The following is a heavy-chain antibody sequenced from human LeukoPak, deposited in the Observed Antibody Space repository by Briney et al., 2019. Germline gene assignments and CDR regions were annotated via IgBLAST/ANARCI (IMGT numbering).Heavy chain of an antibody. D-gene: IGHD6-13*01. J-gene: IGHJ5*02. CDR1: GGSFSGYY. CDR2: INHSGST. V-gene: IGHV4-34*01. Sequence: SETLSLTCVVYGGSFSGYYWSWIRQPPGKGLEWIGEINHSGSTNYNPSLQSRVTISVDKSKNQFSLKLNSVTAADTAMYYCARPPGIAAAWFDPWGQGTLVTVSS. CDR3: ARPPGIAAAWFDP.